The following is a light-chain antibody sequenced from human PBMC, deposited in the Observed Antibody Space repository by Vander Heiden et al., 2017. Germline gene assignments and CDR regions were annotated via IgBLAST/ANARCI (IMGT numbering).Light chain of an antibody. CDR1: QSISSW. V-gene: IGKV1-5*03. CDR3: QQYNSYLYT. CDR2: KAS. J-gene: IGKJ2*01. Sequence: DIQVTQPPSTLSASVGDRVTITCRAGQSISSWLAWYQQKPGKAPKLLIYKASSLESGVPSRFSGSGSGTEFTLTISSLQPDDFATYYCQQYNSYLYTFGQGTKLEIK.